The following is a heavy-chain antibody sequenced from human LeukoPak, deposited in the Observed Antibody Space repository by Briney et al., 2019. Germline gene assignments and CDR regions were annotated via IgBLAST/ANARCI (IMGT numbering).Heavy chain of an antibody. CDR3: ARRRRRYDFWSGNNWFDP. CDR2: LNHSGST. D-gene: IGHD3-3*01. V-gene: IGHV4-34*01. J-gene: IGHJ5*02. CDR1: GGSFSGYY. Sequence: SETLSLTCAVYGGSFSGYYWSWIRQPPEKGLVWIGELNHSGSTNYNPSLKSRVTISVDTSKNQFSLKLSSVTAADTAVYYCARRRRRYDFWSGNNWFDPWGQGTLVTVSS.